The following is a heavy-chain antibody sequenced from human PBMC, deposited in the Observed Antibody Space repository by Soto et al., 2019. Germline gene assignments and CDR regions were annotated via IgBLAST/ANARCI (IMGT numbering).Heavy chain of an antibody. Sequence: QVQVVQSGAEVKKPGSSVKVSCKASGTTFSSYAISWVRQAPGQGLEWMGGIIPIFGTTNYPQKFQGRLTITADESTSTVYMELSSLTSEDTAVYYCVARRYCSGGSCPDYFDYWGQGTLVTVSS. V-gene: IGHV1-69*01. CDR2: IIPIFGTT. CDR3: VARRYCSGGSCPDYFDY. CDR1: GTTFSSYA. D-gene: IGHD2-15*01. J-gene: IGHJ4*02.